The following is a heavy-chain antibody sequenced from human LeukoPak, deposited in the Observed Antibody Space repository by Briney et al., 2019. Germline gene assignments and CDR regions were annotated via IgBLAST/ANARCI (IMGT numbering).Heavy chain of an antibody. CDR1: GYTFTGYF. V-gene: IGHV1-2*02. CDR3: ARGQGGYDFDY. J-gene: IGHJ4*02. Sequence: ASVKVSCKAPGYTFTGYFIHWVRQAPGQGLEWMGWINPNSGDTNYAQKFQGRVTMPRDTSVSTAYMELSRLTSDDTAVYYCARGQGGYDFDYWGQGTLVTVSS. D-gene: IGHD5-12*01. CDR2: INPNSGDT.